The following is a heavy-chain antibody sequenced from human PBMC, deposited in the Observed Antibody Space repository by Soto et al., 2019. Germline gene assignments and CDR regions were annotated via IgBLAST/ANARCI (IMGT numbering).Heavy chain of an antibody. J-gene: IGHJ6*02. D-gene: IGHD2-15*01. Sequence: GESLKISCKCSGYSFTSYWIGWVRQIPGKGLEWMGIIYPGDSDTRYSPSFQGQVTISADKSISTAYLQWSSLKASDTAMYYCARQTTLGYCSGGSCYSGELYYYGMDVRGQGTTVTVSS. CDR1: GYSFTSYW. V-gene: IGHV5-51*01. CDR3: ARQTTLGYCSGGSCYSGELYYYGMDV. CDR2: IYPGDSDT.